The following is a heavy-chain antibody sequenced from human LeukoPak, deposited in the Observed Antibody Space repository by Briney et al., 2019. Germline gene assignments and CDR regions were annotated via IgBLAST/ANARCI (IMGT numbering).Heavy chain of an antibody. V-gene: IGHV1-46*01. J-gene: IGHJ6*03. Sequence: ASVKVSCKASGYTFTSYYMHWVRQAPGQGLEWMGIINPSGGSTSYAQKFQGRVTMTRDTSTSTVYMELSSLRSEDTAVYYCARGRNGEGVYYYYYYYMDVWGKGTTVTVSS. D-gene: IGHD1-1*01. CDR1: GYTFTSYY. CDR3: ARGRNGEGVYYYYYYYMDV. CDR2: INPSGGST.